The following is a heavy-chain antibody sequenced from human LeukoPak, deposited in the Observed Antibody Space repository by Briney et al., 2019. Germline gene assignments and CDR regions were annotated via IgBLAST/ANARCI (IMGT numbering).Heavy chain of an antibody. D-gene: IGHD1-1*01. Sequence: ASVKVSCKASGYTFTSYYMHWVRQAPGQGLEWMGIIDPSGGSTTYAQKFQERVTITRDMSTSTAYMELSSLRSEDTAVYYCAAGPGGTTSELAYYYYMDVWGKGTTVTVSS. CDR3: AAGPGGTTSELAYYYYMDV. V-gene: IGHV1-46*01. CDR2: IDPSGGST. CDR1: GYTFTSYY. J-gene: IGHJ6*03.